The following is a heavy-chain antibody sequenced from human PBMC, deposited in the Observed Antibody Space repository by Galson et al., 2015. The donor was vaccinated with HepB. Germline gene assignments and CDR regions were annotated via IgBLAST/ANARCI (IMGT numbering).Heavy chain of an antibody. V-gene: IGHV4-34*01. J-gene: IGHJ6*03. CDR1: GGPLSGFY. CDR3: ARRRTVNIPLYGYYYLDV. Sequence: SETLSLTCAVYGGPLSGFYWSWIRRPPGKGLEWIGDINHSGTTYYNPSLKSRVTISVDTSKNQFSLKLRSVTAADTAAYYCARRRTVNIPLYGYYYLDVWGKGTTVTVSS. CDR2: INHSGTT. D-gene: IGHD4-17*01.